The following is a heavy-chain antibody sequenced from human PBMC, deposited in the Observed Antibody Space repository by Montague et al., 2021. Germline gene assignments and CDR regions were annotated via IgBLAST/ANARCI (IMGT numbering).Heavy chain of an antibody. Sequence: SRRLSCAASGFTFSSYAISWVRQAPGKGLEWVSAISGSGGSTYYADSVKGRFTISRDNSKNTLYLQMNSLRAEDTAVYSCAKEEEYCSGDSCYIDYWGQGTLVTVSS. CDR1: GFTFSSYA. V-gene: IGHV3-23*01. D-gene: IGHD2-15*01. J-gene: IGHJ4*02. CDR2: ISGSGGST. CDR3: AKEEEYCSGDSCYIDY.